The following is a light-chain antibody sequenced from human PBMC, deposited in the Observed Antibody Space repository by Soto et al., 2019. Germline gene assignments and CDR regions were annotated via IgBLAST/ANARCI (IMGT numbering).Light chain of an antibody. J-gene: IGKJ1*01. CDR1: QSVSSY. CDR3: QQSFGAPRT. V-gene: IGKV3D-15*01. Sequence: EIVMTQSPATLSVSPGEGATLSCRASQSVSSYLAWYQQKPGQAPRLLIYDASIRATGIPSRFSGSGSETEFTLTISSLQPEDFATYYCQQSFGAPRTFGQGTKVDIK. CDR2: DAS.